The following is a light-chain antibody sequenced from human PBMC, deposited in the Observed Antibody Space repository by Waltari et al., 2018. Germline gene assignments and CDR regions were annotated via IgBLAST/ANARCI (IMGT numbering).Light chain of an antibody. CDR3: QQYSSWGIFT. CDR1: QNVEDW. CDR2: KAS. V-gene: IGKV1-5*03. J-gene: IGKJ3*01. Sequence: GDRVIITCRASQNVEDWLAWFQQKPGKAPKLLISKASDLQSGVPSRFSGSRSVTVFTLTINCLQSDDFATYSGQQYSSWGIFTVGPGTKVDVK.